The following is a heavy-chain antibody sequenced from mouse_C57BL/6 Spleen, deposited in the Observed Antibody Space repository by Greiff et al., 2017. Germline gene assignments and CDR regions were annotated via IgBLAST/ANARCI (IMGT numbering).Heavy chain of an antibody. V-gene: IGHV5-17*01. CDR3: ASSYDYPYYYAMDY. CDR1: GFTFSDYG. J-gene: IGHJ4*01. CDR2: ISSGSSTI. Sequence: DVQLQESGGGLVKPGGSLKLSCAASGFTFSDYGMHWVRQAPEKGLEWVAYISSGSSTIYYADTVKGRFTISRDNAKNTLFLQMTSLRSEDTAMYYCASSYDYPYYYAMDYWGQGTSVTVSS. D-gene: IGHD2-4*01.